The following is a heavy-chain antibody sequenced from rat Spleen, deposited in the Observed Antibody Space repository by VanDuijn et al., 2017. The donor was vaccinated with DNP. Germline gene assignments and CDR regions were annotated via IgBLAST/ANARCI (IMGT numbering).Heavy chain of an antibody. J-gene: IGHJ2*01. CDR3: ARSEGMGGHYFDY. D-gene: IGHD1-11*01. Sequence: EVQLVESDGGLVQPGRSLKLSCAASGFTFSDYYMAWVRQAPTKGLEWVATIRYDGSSTYYRDSVKGRFTTSRDNAKSTLYLQMDSLRSEDTATYYCARSEGMGGHYFDYWGQGVMVTVSS. CDR2: IRYDGSST. V-gene: IGHV5-29*01. CDR1: GFTFSDYY.